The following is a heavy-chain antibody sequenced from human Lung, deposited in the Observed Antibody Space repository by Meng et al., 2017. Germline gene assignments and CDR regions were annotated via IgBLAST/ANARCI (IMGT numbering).Heavy chain of an antibody. CDR2: LGAHDGDR. V-gene: IGHV1-18*04. CDR1: DYTFTGYG. CDR3: ARGTPGRSYSDF. J-gene: IGHJ4*02. D-gene: IGHD3-10*01. Sequence: QVHPGQSGAEVKKPGASVKVSCKSSDYTFTGYGASWVRQAPGQGLEWMAWLGAHDGDRSHAPRFQGRVTVTADRLTATSFMELRNLRYDDTAVYYCARGTPGRSYSDFWGQGTLVTVSS.